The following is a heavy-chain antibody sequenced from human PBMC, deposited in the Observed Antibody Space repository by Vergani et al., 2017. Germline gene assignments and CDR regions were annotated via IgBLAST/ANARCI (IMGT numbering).Heavy chain of an antibody. J-gene: IGHJ5*02. CDR2: MNPNSGNT. Sequence: QVQLVQSGAEVKKPGASVKVSCKAPGYPFTSYDINWVRQATGQGLEWMGWMNPNSGNTGYAQKFQGRVTMTRNTSISTAYMELSSLRSEDTAVYYCARGLRRYYGSGSYLQGGFDPWGQGTLVTVSS. CDR1: GYPFTSYD. V-gene: IGHV1-8*01. D-gene: IGHD3-10*01. CDR3: ARGLRRYYGSGSYLQGGFDP.